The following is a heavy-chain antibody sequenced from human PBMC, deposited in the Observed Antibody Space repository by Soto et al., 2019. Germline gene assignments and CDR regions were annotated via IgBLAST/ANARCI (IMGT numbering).Heavy chain of an antibody. D-gene: IGHD2-21*02. V-gene: IGHV1-2*04. CDR2: INPNSGGT. J-gene: IGHJ4*02. CDR3: ARSPGGVVPDMYYFDY. CDR1: GYTFTGYY. Sequence: QVQLVQSGAEVKKPGASVKVSCKASGYTFTGYYMHWVRQAPGQGLEWMGWINPNSGGTNYAQKFQGWVTMTRDTSISTAYRELSRLRSDDTAVYYCARSPGGVVPDMYYFDYWGQGTLVTVSS.